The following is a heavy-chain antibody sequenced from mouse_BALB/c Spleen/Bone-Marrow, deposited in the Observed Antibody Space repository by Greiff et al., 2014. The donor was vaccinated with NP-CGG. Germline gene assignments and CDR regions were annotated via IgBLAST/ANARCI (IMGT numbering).Heavy chain of an antibody. CDR3: TPHPFDY. CDR2: IRTKADDYAT. CDR1: GFTFSDTW. Sequence: EVQGVESGGGLVQLGGSMKLSCAASGFTFSDTWLDWVRQSPEKGLEWVAEIRTKADDYATYYAESVKGRFTISRDDSISSVYLQMNSLRAEDTGIYYCTPHPFDYWGQGTTLTVSS. V-gene: IGHV6-6*01. J-gene: IGHJ2*01.